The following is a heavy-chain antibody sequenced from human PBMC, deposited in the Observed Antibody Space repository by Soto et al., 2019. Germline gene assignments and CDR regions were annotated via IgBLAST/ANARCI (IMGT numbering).Heavy chain of an antibody. D-gene: IGHD5-12*01. CDR1: GFTFNNFA. Sequence: GGSLRLSCAASGFTFNNFAMHWVRQAPGKGLEWVAFISYDGTYKYYADSVRGRFTVYRDNSKSTLFLQMNSLKFEDTAVYVCANEVDVAFSSLQYGMDVWGHGTTVTVSS. J-gene: IGHJ6*02. CDR3: ANEVDVAFSSLQYGMDV. V-gene: IGHV3-30*14. CDR2: ISYDGTYK.